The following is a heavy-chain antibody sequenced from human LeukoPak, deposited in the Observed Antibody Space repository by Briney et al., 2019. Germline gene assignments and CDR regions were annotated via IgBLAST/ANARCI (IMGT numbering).Heavy chain of an antibody. CDR3: AKDDSSWMRVGLDY. Sequence: GGSLRLSCAASGFTFSSYAMSWVRQAPGKGLEWVSAISGSGGSTHYADSVKGRFTISRDNSKNTLYLQMNSLRAEDTAVYYCAKDDSSWMRVGLDYWGQGTLVTVSS. CDR2: ISGSGGST. CDR1: GFTFSSYA. D-gene: IGHD6-13*01. J-gene: IGHJ4*02. V-gene: IGHV3-23*01.